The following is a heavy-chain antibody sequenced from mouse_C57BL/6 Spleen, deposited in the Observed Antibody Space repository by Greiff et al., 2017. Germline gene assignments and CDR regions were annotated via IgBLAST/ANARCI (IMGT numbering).Heavy chain of an antibody. V-gene: IGHV1-69*01. CDR2: IDPSDSYT. CDR3: ARVYYDYGGAMDY. D-gene: IGHD2-4*01. CDR1: GYTFTSYW. J-gene: IGHJ4*01. Sequence: QVHVKQPGAELVMPGASVKLSCKASGYTFTSYWMHWVKQRPGQGLEWIGEIDPSDSYTNYNQKFKGKSTLTVDKSSSTAYMQLSSLTSEDSAVYYCARVYYDYGGAMDYWGQGTSVTVSS.